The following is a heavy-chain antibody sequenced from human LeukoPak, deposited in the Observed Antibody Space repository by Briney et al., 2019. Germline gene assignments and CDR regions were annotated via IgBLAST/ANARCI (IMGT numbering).Heavy chain of an antibody. CDR2: ISYDGSNK. J-gene: IGHJ4*02. CDR3: AVSSSWPDAYFDY. Sequence: GGSLRLSYAASGFTFSSYAMHWVRQAPGKGLEWVAVISYDGSNKYYADSVKGRFTISRDNSKNTLYLQMNSLRAEDTAVYYCAVSSSWPDAYFDYWGQGTLVTVSS. D-gene: IGHD6-13*01. CDR1: GFTFSSYA. V-gene: IGHV3-30-3*01.